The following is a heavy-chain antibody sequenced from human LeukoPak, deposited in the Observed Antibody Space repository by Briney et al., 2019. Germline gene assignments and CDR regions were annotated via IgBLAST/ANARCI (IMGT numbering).Heavy chain of an antibody. CDR3: SRAPFVEWLDNWFDP. CDR1: GGSISSYY. J-gene: IGHJ5*02. V-gene: IGHV4-59*01. Sequence: SETLSLTCTVSGGSISSYYWSWIRQPPGKGLEWIGYIYYSGSTNYNPSLKSRVTISVDTSKNQFSLKLSSVTAADTAVYYCSRAPFVEWLDNWFDPWGQGTLVTVAS. D-gene: IGHD3-3*02. CDR2: IYYSGST.